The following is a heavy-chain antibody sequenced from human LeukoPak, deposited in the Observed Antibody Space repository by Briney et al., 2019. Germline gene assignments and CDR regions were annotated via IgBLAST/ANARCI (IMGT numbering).Heavy chain of an antibody. J-gene: IGHJ6*02. CDR3: ARGYYGSGSHCCHMDV. D-gene: IGHD3-10*01. CDR1: VGSFSGYY. CDR2: INHSGST. V-gene: IGHV4-34*01. Sequence: SETLSLTCAVSVGSFSGYYWSWVRQPPGKGLEWIGEINHSGSTNYNSYLNPRVTISADTSKNHFSLKLSSVTAAGTAVYYCARGYYGSGSHCCHMDVWGQGTTVTVSS.